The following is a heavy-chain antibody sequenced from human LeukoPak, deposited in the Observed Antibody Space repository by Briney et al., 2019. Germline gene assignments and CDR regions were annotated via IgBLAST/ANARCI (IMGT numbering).Heavy chain of an antibody. V-gene: IGHV1-69*05. Sequence: SVKVSCKASGGTFISYAISWVRQAPGHGLEWMGRIIPIFGTANYAQKFQGRVTITTDESTSTAYMELSSLRSEDTAVYYCARQLGEEQWLVSNWFDPWGQGTLVTVSS. CDR1: GGTFISYA. J-gene: IGHJ5*02. CDR2: IIPIFGTA. CDR3: ARQLGEEQWLVSNWFDP. D-gene: IGHD6-19*01.